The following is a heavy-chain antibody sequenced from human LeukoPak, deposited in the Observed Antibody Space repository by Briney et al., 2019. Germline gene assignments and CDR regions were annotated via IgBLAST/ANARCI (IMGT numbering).Heavy chain of an antibody. D-gene: IGHD1-26*01. CDR1: GFTFSSYA. Sequence: GRSLRLSCAASGFTFSSYAMHWVRQAPGKGLERVAVISYDGSNKYYADSVKGRFTISRDNSKNTLYLQMNSLRAEDTAVYYCASEGGAPTFDYWGQGTLVTVSS. CDR2: ISYDGSNK. V-gene: IGHV3-30-3*01. J-gene: IGHJ4*02. CDR3: ASEGGAPTFDY.